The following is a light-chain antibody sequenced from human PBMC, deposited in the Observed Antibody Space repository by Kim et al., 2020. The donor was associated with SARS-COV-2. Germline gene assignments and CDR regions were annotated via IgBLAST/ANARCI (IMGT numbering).Light chain of an antibody. Sequence: GSPGETATLACRASQSVSSNVAWYQQKPGQAPRLLIYDASARATGIPARFSGSGSGTDFTLTISRLQSEDLAVYHCQQYDDWPPWTFGQGTKVEI. CDR1: QSVSSN. CDR2: DAS. J-gene: IGKJ1*01. V-gene: IGKV3-15*01. CDR3: QQYDDWPPWT.